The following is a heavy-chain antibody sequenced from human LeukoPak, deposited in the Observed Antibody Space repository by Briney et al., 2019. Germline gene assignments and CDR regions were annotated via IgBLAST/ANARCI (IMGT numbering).Heavy chain of an antibody. CDR3: ARGYEDSSGYRPIDY. J-gene: IGHJ4*02. CDR2: IKQDESEK. V-gene: IGHV3-7*01. CDR1: GFTFSSYW. Sequence: PGGSLRLSCAASGFTFSSYWMHWVRQAPGKGLEWVANIKQDESEKWYVDSVKGRFTISRDNAKNSLYLQMNSLRAEDTAVYYCARGYEDSSGYRPIDYWGQGTLVTVSS. D-gene: IGHD3-22*01.